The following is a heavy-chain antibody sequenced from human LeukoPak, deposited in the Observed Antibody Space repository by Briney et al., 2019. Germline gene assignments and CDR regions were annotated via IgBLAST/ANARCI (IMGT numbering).Heavy chain of an antibody. CDR3: ARDNGWFDP. Sequence: TGGTLRLSCAASGFTFSSYEMNWVRQAPGKELEWVSYISSSGSTIYYADSVKGRFTISRDNAKNSLYLQMNSLRAEDTAAYYCARDNGWFDPWGQGTLVTVSS. D-gene: IGHD2-8*01. CDR2: ISSSGSTI. CDR1: GFTFSSYE. V-gene: IGHV3-48*03. J-gene: IGHJ5*02.